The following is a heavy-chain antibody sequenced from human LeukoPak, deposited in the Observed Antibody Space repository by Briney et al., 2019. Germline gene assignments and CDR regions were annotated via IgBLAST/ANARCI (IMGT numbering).Heavy chain of an antibody. Sequence: PSETLSLTCTVSGGSISSYYWSWIRQPPGKGLEWIGYIYYSGSTNYNPSLKSRVTISVDTSKNQFSLKLSSVTAAGTAVYYCARVDFWSGYQFDYWGQGTLVTVSS. J-gene: IGHJ4*02. V-gene: IGHV4-59*01. CDR2: IYYSGST. CDR1: GGSISSYY. CDR3: ARVDFWSGYQFDY. D-gene: IGHD3-3*01.